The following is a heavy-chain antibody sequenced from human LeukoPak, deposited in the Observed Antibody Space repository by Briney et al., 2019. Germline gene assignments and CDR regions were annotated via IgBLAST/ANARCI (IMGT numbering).Heavy chain of an antibody. D-gene: IGHD3-22*01. CDR3: ARDNYDSSGFT. CDR2: IYSGGGT. V-gene: IGHV3-53*01. Sequence: PGGSQRLSCAASGFTVSNTYMSWVRQAPGKGLEWVSIIYSGGGTRYADSVKDRFTISRDNSRNTLYLQMNSLRAEDTALYYCARDNYDSSGFTWGQGTLVTVSS. CDR1: GFTVSNTY. J-gene: IGHJ4*02.